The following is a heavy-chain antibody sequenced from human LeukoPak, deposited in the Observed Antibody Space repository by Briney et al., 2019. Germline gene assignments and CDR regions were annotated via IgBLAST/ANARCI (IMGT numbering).Heavy chain of an antibody. CDR3: VKEGGLMIRRYYFDY. V-gene: IGHV3-30*02. Sequence: GGSLRLSCETSGFTFRNYAMHWVRQAPGKGLEWVAFIRYDGTQQSYADSVKGRFTISRDNSKNLLYLHMSTLRVDGTAVYYCVKEGGLMIRRYYFDYWGQGILVTVSS. D-gene: IGHD3/OR15-3a*01. J-gene: IGHJ4*02. CDR1: GFTFRNYA. CDR2: IRYDGTQQ.